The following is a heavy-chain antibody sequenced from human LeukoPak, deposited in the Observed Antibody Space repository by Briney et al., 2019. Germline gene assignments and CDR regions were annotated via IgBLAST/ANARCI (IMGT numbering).Heavy chain of an antibody. Sequence: PSETLALTCGVYVGSFRVYYWSWVREPPGKGREWVGEINQSGSTNYNPALKGRVTISVDTPKHQFSLKLSSVTAADTAVYYCERVYYRNSYDYRYFDLWGRGTLVTVSS. CDR3: ERVYYRNSYDYRYFDL. CDR1: VGSFRVYY. D-gene: IGHD5-12*01. J-gene: IGHJ2*01. CDR2: INQSGST. V-gene: IGHV4-34*01.